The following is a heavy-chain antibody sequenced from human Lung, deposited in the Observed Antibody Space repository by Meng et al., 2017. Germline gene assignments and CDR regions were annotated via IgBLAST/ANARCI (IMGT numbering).Heavy chain of an antibody. CDR3: ARGTPGRSYSDY. J-gene: IGHJ4*02. V-gene: IGHV1-18*01. D-gene: IGHD3-10*01. CDR2: LGAHDGDT. CDR1: DYTFTGYG. Sequence: QVQPVQSGPEVKKPGASVKVSCKASDYTFTGYGVSWVRQDPGQGLEWMAWLGAHDGDTSHAPKFQGRVTVSADRPTATAYMELRSLRSDDTAVYYCARGTPGRSYSDYWGQGTLVTRLL.